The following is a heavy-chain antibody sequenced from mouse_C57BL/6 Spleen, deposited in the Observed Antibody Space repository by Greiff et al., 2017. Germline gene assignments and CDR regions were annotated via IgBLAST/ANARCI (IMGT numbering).Heavy chain of an antibody. CDR1: GYTFTSYD. D-gene: IGHD1-1*01. CDR2: IYPRDGST. V-gene: IGHV1-85*01. J-gene: IGHJ1*03. CDR3: ARPNYDGSSPYWYFDV. Sequence: QVQLQQSGPELVKPGASVKLSCKASGYTFTSYDINWVKQRPGQGLEWIGWIYPRDGSTKYNEKFKGKATLTVDTSSSTAYMELHSLTSEDSAVYFCARPNYDGSSPYWYFDVWGTGTTVTVSS.